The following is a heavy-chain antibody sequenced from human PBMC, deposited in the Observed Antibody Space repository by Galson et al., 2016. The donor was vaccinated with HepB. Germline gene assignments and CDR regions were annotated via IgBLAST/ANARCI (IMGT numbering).Heavy chain of an antibody. CDR2: IWFDGRDA. CDR3: ARDLWGDCRTTTCSHLDV. CDR1: GFTFSDYG. V-gene: IGHV3-33*08. Sequence: SLRLSCAASGFTFSDYGMHWVRQAPGKGLESVAVIWFDGRDAYYGDSVKGRFTISKDNSNNMLYLQMNSLRVEDTAVYYCARDLWGDCRTTTCSHLDVWGPGTTVTVSS. J-gene: IGHJ6*02. D-gene: IGHD1-14*01.